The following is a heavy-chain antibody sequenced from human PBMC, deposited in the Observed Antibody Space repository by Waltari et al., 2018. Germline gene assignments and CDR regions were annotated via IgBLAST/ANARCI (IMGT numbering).Heavy chain of an antibody. D-gene: IGHD1-1*01. CDR2: IRRQPYNYAT. CDR1: GFSLGGSS. CDR3: SGGEVTGTDF. V-gene: IGHV3-73*01. Sequence: EVQVVESGGGVVQPGGSLKLSCATSGFSLGGSSIHWVRQTSGKGLEWVGRIRRQPYNYATAYSASVKGRFTISRDDSKNTAYLQMNSLMTDDTAVYYCSGGEVTGTDFWGQGTLVTVSS. J-gene: IGHJ4*02.